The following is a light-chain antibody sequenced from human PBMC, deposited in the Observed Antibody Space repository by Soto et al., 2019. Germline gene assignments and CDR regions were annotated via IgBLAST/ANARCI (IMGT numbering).Light chain of an antibody. CDR3: SSYAGSTIRV. J-gene: IGLJ3*02. Sequence: QSVLTQPPSASGSPGQSVTISCTGTSSDVGGYNYVSWYQQHPGKAPKLMIYEVSKRPSGVPDRFSGSKSGNTASLTVSGLQAEDEADYYCSSYAGSTIRVFGGGTTLTVL. V-gene: IGLV2-8*01. CDR2: EVS. CDR1: SSDVGGYNY.